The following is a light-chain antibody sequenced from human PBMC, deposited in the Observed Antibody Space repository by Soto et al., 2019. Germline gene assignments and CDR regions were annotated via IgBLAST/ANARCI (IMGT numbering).Light chain of an antibody. CDR1: QPISSW. Sequence: DIQMTQSPSTLSGSVGDRVTITCRASQPISSWLAWYQQKPGKAPKLLIYKASTLKSGVPSRFSGSGPGPEFTLTIRSLQPDAFATYYCQNYKSYSEGFGKGAKV. J-gene: IGKJ1*01. CDR3: QNYKSYSEG. V-gene: IGKV1-5*03. CDR2: KAS.